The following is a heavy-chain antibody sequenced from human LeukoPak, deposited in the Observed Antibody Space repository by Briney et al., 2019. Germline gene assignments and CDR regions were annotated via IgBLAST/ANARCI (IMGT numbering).Heavy chain of an antibody. D-gene: IGHD2-2*01. Sequence: PSETLSLTCTVSGGSISSGSYYWSWIRQPAGKGLEWIGRIYTSGSTNYNPSLKSRVTISVDTSKNQFSLKLSSVTAADTAVYYCATCSSTSCPVAFDIWGQGTMVTVSS. V-gene: IGHV4-61*02. J-gene: IGHJ3*02. CDR2: IYTSGST. CDR3: ATCSSTSCPVAFDI. CDR1: GGSISSGSYY.